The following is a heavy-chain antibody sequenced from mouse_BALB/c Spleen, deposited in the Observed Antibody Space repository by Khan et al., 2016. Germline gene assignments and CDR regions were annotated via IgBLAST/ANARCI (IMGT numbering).Heavy chain of an antibody. J-gene: IGHJ2*01. CDR2: INTYTGEP. CDR1: GYTFTDYG. D-gene: IGHD6-1*01. Sequence: QIQLVQSGPELKKPGETVKISCKASGYTFTDYGMNWVKQAPGKGLQWMGWINTYTGEPTYADDFKGRFAFSLETSANTAYLQINNLKNEDMATYFYAGFRSANYWGQGTTLTVSS. CDR3: AGFRSANY. V-gene: IGHV9-1*02.